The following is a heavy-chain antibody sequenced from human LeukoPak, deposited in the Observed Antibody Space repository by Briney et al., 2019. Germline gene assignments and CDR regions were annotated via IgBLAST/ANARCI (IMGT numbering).Heavy chain of an antibody. CDR1: GYTFSSYA. CDR2: ISGSGGST. CDR3: ALSYYYDSSGYYGLDY. D-gene: IGHD3-22*01. V-gene: IGHV3-23*01. Sequence: GGSLRLSCAASGYTFSSYAMTWVRQAPGKGLEWVSTISGSGGSTNYADSVKGRFTISRDKSKNTLYLQMNSLRAEDTAVYYCALSYYYDSSGYYGLDYWGQGTLVTVSS. J-gene: IGHJ4*02.